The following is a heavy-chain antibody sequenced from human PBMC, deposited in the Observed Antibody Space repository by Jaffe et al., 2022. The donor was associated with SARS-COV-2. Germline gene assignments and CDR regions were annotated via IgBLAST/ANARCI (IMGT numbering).Heavy chain of an antibody. J-gene: IGHJ6*02. CDR3: ARDVRNGMDV. CDR1: GFTFSNYG. Sequence: QVQLVESGGGVVQPGRSLRLSCAASGFTFSNYGMHWVRQAPGKGLEWVAVIWYDGSNRVYADSVKGRFTISRDTSKNTLYLQMNSLRAEDTAVYYCARDVRNGMDVWGQGTTVTVSS. CDR2: IWYDGSNR. V-gene: IGHV3-33*01.